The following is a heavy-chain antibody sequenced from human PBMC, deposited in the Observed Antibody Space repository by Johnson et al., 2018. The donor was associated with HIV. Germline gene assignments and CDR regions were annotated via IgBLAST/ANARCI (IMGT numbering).Heavy chain of an antibody. J-gene: IGHJ3*02. Sequence: VQLVESGGGLVQPGGSLRLSCAASGFTFSSYDMHWVRQATGKGLEWVSAIGTAGDTYYPGSVKGRFTISRENAKNSLYLQMNTLRAEDAAVYYCAKGWDPMTTVNTFAFDIWGQGTMVTVSS. CDR2: IGTAGDT. CDR1: GFTFSSYD. CDR3: AKGWDPMTTVNTFAFDI. V-gene: IGHV3-13*01. D-gene: IGHD4-11*01.